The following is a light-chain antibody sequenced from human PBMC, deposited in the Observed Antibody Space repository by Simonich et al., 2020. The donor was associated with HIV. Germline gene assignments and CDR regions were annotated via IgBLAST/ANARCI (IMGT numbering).Light chain of an antibody. CDR3: QQFYSTPQT. V-gene: IGKV3-15*01. J-gene: IGKJ1*01. CDR2: GAS. CDR1: QSISSN. Sequence: EIVMTQSPATLSVSPGERATLSCRASQSISSNLAWYQQKPGQAPRLLIYGASTRATGIPARFSGSGSGTEFTLTISSLQPEDFATYYCQQFYSTPQTFGQGTKVEIK.